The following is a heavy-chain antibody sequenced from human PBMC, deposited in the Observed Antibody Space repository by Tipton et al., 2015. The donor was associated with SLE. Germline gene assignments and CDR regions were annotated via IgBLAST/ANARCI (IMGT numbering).Heavy chain of an antibody. D-gene: IGHD3-10*01. CDR3: ARDQGSYYGFDY. Sequence: SLRLSCAASGFTFSSYAMHWVRQAPGKGLEWVAVISYDGSNKYYADSVKGRFTISRDNSKNTLYLQMNSLTTEDTAVYYCARDQGSYYGFDYWGQGTLVTVSS. CDR1: GFTFSSYA. V-gene: IGHV3-30*04. CDR2: ISYDGSNK. J-gene: IGHJ4*02.